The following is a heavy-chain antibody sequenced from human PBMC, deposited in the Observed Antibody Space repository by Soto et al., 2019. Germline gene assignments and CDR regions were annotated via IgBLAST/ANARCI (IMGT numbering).Heavy chain of an antibody. Sequence: EVQLSESGGGLAQPGGSLRLSCAASGFTFKSYAMNWVRQGPGKGLEWVSSISGGGRSTHYADSVEGRFTISRDNSKNTLSLHMNALRADDTAVYFCARGTLSTTVTTWSYFDSWCLGTLVSVSS. V-gene: IGHV3-23*01. CDR1: GFTFKSYA. J-gene: IGHJ4*02. D-gene: IGHD4-17*01. CDR2: ISGGGRST. CDR3: ARGTLSTTVTTWSYFDS.